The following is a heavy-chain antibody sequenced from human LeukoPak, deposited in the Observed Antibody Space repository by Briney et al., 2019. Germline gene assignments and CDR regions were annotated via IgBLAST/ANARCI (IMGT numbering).Heavy chain of an antibody. J-gene: IGHJ6*03. CDR2: IYYSGST. V-gene: IGHV4-59*01. CDR3: ARASEDYYYYYMDV. Sequence: SETLSLTCTVSGGSISSYYWSWIRQPPGKGLEWIGYIYYSGSTNYNPSLKSRVTISVDTSKNQFSLKVRSVTAADTAVYYCARASEDYYYYYMDVWGKGTTVTISS. CDR1: GGSISSYY. D-gene: IGHD1-14*01.